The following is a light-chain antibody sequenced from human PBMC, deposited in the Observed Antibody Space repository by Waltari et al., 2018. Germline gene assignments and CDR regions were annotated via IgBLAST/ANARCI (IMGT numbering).Light chain of an antibody. CDR1: DLGDKN. V-gene: IGLV3-1*01. CDR2: LDS. CDR3: QAWDTITVV. J-gene: IGLJ2*01. Sequence: SFDLTQPPSVSVSPGQTFSLACYSGDDLGDKNVCWDRQRPGQSPILVMFLDSVRPSGIPGRFAGSKAGNTATLTISETQPVDEAEYYCQAWDTITVVFGGGTKGTVL.